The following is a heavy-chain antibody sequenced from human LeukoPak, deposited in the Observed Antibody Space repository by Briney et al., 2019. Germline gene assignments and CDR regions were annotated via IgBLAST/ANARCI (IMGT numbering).Heavy chain of an antibody. CDR1: GSSFTSYW. CDR2: IYPGDSDT. D-gene: IGHD3-10*01. J-gene: IGHJ4*02. CDR3: ARVTMVRGVIISGEIDY. V-gene: IGHV5-51*01. Sequence: GESLKISCKGSGSSFTSYWIGWVRQMPGKGLEWMGIIYPGDSDTRYSPSFQGQVTISADKSISTAYLQWSSLKASDTAMYYCARVTMVRGVIISGEIDYWGQGTLVTVSS.